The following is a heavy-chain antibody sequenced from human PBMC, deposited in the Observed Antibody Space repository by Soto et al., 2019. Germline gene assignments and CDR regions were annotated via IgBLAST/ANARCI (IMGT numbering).Heavy chain of an antibody. V-gene: IGHV4-34*01. D-gene: IGHD3-3*01. J-gene: IGHJ6*02. CDR3: ARAPAYYDLWSGQRYDAMAV. Sequence: SGILSLTCAFDSLSFIGCDWSWSNQPPGRGLEWIGEINHSGSTNYNPSLKSRVTISVDTSKNQLSLKLSSVTAADTAVYYCARAPAYYDLWSGQRYDAMAVWGQWNTVT. CDR1: SLSFIGCD. CDR2: INHSGST.